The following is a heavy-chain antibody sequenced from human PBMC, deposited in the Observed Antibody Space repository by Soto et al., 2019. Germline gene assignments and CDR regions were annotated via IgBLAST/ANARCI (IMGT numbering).Heavy chain of an antibody. CDR3: ARSGEGCTNVVCYTFGYWYFDL. D-gene: IGHD2-8*01. J-gene: IGHJ2*01. V-gene: IGHV1-2*02. CDR2: INPNSGGT. Sequence: QVQLVQSGAEVKKPGASVKVSCKASGYTFTGYYMHWVRQAPGQGLEWMGWINPNSGGTNYAQKFQGRVTMTRDTSISTAYMELSRLRSDDTAVYYCARSGEGCTNVVCYTFGYWYFDLWGRGTLVTVSS. CDR1: GYTFTGYY.